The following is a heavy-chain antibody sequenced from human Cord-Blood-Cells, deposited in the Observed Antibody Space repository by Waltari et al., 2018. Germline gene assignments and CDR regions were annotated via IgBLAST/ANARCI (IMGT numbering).Heavy chain of an antibody. J-gene: IGHJ4*02. V-gene: IGHV3-30-3*01. Sequence: QVQLVESGGGVVQPGRPLRLSWSASGFTFRSHAMHSHGQAPGKGLEWVAVISYDGSNKYYADSVKGRFTISRDNSKNTLYLQMNSLRAEDTAVYYCARASSWYGGVDYWGQGTLVTVSS. CDR2: ISYDGSNK. CDR3: ARASSWYGGVDY. CDR1: GFTFRSHA. D-gene: IGHD6-13*01.